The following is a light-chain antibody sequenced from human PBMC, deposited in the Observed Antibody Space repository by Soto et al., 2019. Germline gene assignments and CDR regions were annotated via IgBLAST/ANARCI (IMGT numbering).Light chain of an antibody. Sequence: DIVMTQSPDSLAVSLGERATINCKSSQSVLYSSNNQNYLAWYQQKPGQPPRLLVYWASTRESGVPDRFSGGGSGTDFTLTITGLQAEDVAVYYCQQYYTGRTFGQGTKVEIK. CDR3: QQYYTGRT. CDR2: WAS. J-gene: IGKJ1*01. V-gene: IGKV4-1*01. CDR1: QSVLYSSNNQNY.